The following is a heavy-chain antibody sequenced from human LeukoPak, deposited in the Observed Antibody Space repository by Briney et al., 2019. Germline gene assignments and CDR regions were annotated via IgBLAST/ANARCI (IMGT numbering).Heavy chain of an antibody. V-gene: IGHV4-59*08. D-gene: IGHD3-9*01. J-gene: IGHJ4*02. Sequence: SETLSLTCTVSGGAISYYYWNWIRQPPGKGLEWIGYIHYTGNTNYNPSLKSRVTISLDTSKNQFSLKLSSVTAADTAVYYCAPGIFDWLTREEYYFDYWGQGTLVTVSS. CDR1: GGAISYYY. CDR2: IHYTGNT. CDR3: APGIFDWLTREEYYFDY.